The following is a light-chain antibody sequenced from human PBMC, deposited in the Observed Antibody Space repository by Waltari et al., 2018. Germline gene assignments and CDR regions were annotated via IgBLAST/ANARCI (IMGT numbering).Light chain of an antibody. CDR3: QQYGSLPYT. Sequence: EIVLTQSPGTLSLSPGERAILSCRASQSVSSSYLAWYQQKPGQAPRLLLYGASNRATGIPDRFSGSASGTDFTLTISSLESEDFAVYHCQQYGSLPYTFGQGTKLEIK. CDR2: GAS. V-gene: IGKV3-20*01. J-gene: IGKJ2*01. CDR1: QSVSSSY.